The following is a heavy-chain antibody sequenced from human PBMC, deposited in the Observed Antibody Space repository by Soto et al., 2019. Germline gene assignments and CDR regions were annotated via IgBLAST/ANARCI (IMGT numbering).Heavy chain of an antibody. D-gene: IGHD3-22*01. Sequence: SETLSLTCTVSGDSVTSGNYCWNWILQPPGKGLEWIGYMYYSGRTDYNPSLKSRVTLSVDASKNQLSLQLTSVTAADTALYFCARTDSSGRWAALYWGQGILVTVSS. J-gene: IGHJ4*02. CDR2: MYYSGRT. CDR1: GDSVTSGNYC. CDR3: ARTDSSGRWAALY. V-gene: IGHV4-61*01.